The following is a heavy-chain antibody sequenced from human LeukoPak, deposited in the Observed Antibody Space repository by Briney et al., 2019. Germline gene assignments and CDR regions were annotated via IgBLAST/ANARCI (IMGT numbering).Heavy chain of an antibody. V-gene: IGHV3-30*02. CDR2: IRYDGSNK. J-gene: IGHJ4*02. CDR1: GFTFSSYG. Sequence: PGGSLRLSCAASGFTFSSYGMHWVRQAPGKGLEWVAFIRYDGSNKYYADSVKGRFTISRDNSKNTLYLQMNSLRAEDTAVYYCAKDPSGDSAGYSSSWYGSYFDYRGQGTLVTVSS. CDR3: AKDPSGDSAGYSSSWYGSYFDY. D-gene: IGHD6-13*01.